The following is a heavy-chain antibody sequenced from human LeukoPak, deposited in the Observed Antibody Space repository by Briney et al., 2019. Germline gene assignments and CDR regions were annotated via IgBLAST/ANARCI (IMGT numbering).Heavy chain of an antibody. J-gene: IGHJ4*02. CDR3: ARDRMIAPGPFVY. CDR2: ISSSSSYI. CDR1: GFTFSSYS. D-gene: IGHD3-22*01. V-gene: IGHV3-21*01. Sequence: GGSLRLSCAASGFTFSSYSMNWVRQAPGKGLEWVSSISSSSSYIYYADSVKGRFTISRDNAKNSLYLQMNSLRAEDTAVYYCARDRMIAPGPFVYWGQGTLVTVSS.